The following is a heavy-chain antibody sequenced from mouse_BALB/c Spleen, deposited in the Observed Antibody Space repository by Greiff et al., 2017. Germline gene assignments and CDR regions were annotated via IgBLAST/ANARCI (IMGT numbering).Heavy chain of an antibody. D-gene: IGHD2-14*01. CDR3: ARQQVRQWYFDV. Sequence: EVKLVESGGDLVKPGGSLKLSCAASGFTFSSYGMSWVRQTPDKRLEWVATISSGGSYTYYPDSVKGRFTISRDNAKNTLYLQMSSLKSEDTAMYYCARQQVRQWYFDVWGAGTTVTVSS. V-gene: IGHV5-6*02. J-gene: IGHJ1*01. CDR2: ISSGGSYT. CDR1: GFTFSSYG.